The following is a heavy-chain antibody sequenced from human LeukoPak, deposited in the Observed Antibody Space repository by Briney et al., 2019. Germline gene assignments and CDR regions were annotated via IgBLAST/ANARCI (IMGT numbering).Heavy chain of an antibody. D-gene: IGHD5/OR15-5a*01. Sequence: GGSPRLSCAASGFTFSSYWMHCVRHAPGKGLVLVSRIKTGGSITDYADAVKGRFTINRDNAKNTMYLQMNSLRAEDTAVYYCARGVSGTGPDIWGLGTMVTVSS. V-gene: IGHV3-74*01. J-gene: IGHJ3*02. CDR1: GFTFSSYW. CDR3: ARGVSGTGPDI. CDR2: IKTGGSIT.